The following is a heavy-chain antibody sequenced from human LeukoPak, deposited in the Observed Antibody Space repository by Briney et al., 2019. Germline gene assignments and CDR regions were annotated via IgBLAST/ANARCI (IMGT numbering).Heavy chain of an antibody. CDR2: INPNSGGT. V-gene: IGHV1-2*02. CDR3: ARSMWELLGYFDY. J-gene: IGHJ4*02. D-gene: IGHD1-26*01. Sequence: ASVKVSCKASGYTFTGYYMHWVRQAPGQGLEWMGWINPNSGGTNYAQKFQGRVTITADESTSTAYMELSSLRSEDTAVYYCARSMWELLGYFDYWGQGTLVTVSS. CDR1: GYTFTGYY.